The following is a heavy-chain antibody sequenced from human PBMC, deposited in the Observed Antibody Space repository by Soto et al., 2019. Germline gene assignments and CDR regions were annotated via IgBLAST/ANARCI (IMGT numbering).Heavy chain of an antibody. D-gene: IGHD4-17*01. CDR1: GFTFSIYA. CDR3: AKDLYGAYDFDY. CDR2: ISDIGGST. Sequence: EVQLLESGGGLVQPGGSLRLSCAASGFTFSIYAMSWVRQAPGKGLEWVSTISDIGGSTYYADSVRGRFTISRDNSKNTLYLQMNSLRAEDTALYYCAKDLYGAYDFDYWGQGTLVTVSS. J-gene: IGHJ4*02. V-gene: IGHV3-23*01.